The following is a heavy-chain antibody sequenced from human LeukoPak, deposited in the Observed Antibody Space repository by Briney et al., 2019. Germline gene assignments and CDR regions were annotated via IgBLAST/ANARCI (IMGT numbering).Heavy chain of an antibody. J-gene: IGHJ4*02. CDR2: INWNGGST. Sequence: GGSLRLSCAASGFTFDDYGMSWVRQAPGRGLEWVSGINWNGGSTGYADSVKGRFTISRDNAKNSLYLQMNSLRAEDTALYYCARDQFGVIIVTSQYYFDYWGQGTLVTVSS. CDR3: ARDQFGVIIVTSQYYFDY. V-gene: IGHV3-20*04. CDR1: GFTFDDYG. D-gene: IGHD3-3*01.